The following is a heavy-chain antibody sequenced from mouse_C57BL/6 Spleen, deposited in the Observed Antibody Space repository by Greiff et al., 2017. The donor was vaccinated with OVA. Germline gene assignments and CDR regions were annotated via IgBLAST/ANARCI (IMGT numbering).Heavy chain of an antibody. Sequence: EVQLVESGGGLVKPGGSLKLSCAASGFTFSDYGMHWVRQAPEKGLEWVAYISSGSSTIYYADTVKGRFNISRDNAKNTLFLQMTSLRSEDTAMYYCAKNHYYGSLWYFDVWGTGTTVTVSS. J-gene: IGHJ1*03. D-gene: IGHD1-1*01. CDR3: AKNHYYGSLWYFDV. CDR1: GFTFSDYG. CDR2: ISSGSSTI. V-gene: IGHV5-17*01.